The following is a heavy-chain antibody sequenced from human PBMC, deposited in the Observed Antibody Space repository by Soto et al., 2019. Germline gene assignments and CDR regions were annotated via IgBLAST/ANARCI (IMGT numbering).Heavy chain of an antibody. D-gene: IGHD6-13*01. V-gene: IGHV1-69*01. CDR1: GGTFSRHA. CDR3: ARGAAAGHHGYFDL. CDR2: IIPIFGTA. J-gene: IGHJ2*01. Sequence: QVQLVQSGAEVRKPGSSVKVSCKASGGTFSRHAISWVRQAPGQGLEWMGGIIPIFGTANHAQKFQGRVTIIADESTSTAYMELSSLRSEDTAVYYCARGAAAGHHGYFDLWGRGTLVTVSS.